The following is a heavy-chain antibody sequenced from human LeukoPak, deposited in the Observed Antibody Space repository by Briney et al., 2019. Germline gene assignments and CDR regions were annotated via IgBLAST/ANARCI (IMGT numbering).Heavy chain of an antibody. Sequence: SETLSLTCTVSGGSISSGSYYWGWLRQPPGKGLEWIGSIYYSGSTYYNPSLKSRVTISVDTSKNQFSLKLSSVTAADTAVYYCARLHYYYYYYMDVWGKGTTVTVSS. J-gene: IGHJ6*03. V-gene: IGHV4-39*01. CDR1: GGSISSGSYY. CDR3: ARLHYYYYYYMDV. CDR2: IYYSGST.